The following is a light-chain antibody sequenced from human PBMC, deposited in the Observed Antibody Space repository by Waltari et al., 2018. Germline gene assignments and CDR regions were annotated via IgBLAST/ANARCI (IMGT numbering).Light chain of an antibody. Sequence: HSVSESPGKTVTISCTGSSGSIASNYVQWYQQRPGSAPTTVIYEDNQRPSGVPDRFSGSIDSSSNSASLTISGLKTEDEADYYCQSYDSSNHAVFGGGTKLTVL. CDR2: EDN. J-gene: IGLJ3*02. CDR1: SGSIASNY. V-gene: IGLV6-57*02. CDR3: QSYDSSNHAV.